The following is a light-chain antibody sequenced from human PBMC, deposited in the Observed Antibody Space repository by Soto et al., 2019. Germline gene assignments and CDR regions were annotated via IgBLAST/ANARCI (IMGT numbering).Light chain of an antibody. CDR1: SSDVGSYDY. CDR2: DVN. CDR3: CAYSTSGTHV. V-gene: IGLV2-14*03. Sequence: QSVLTQPASVSGSPGQSFTFFCTGTSSDVGSYDYVSWHQQHPGKAPKLIIYDVNNRPSGVPSRFSGSKSGNTASLIISGLQTEDEADYYCCAYSTSGTHVFGTGTKVTVL. J-gene: IGLJ1*01.